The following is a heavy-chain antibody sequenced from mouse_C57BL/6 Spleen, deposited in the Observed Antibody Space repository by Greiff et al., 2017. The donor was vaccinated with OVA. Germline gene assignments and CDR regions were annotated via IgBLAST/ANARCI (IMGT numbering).Heavy chain of an antibody. CDR3: ARRDDLYFDY. Sequence: QVQLKESGAELVKPGASVKLSCTASGYTFTTYPIEWMKQNHGKSLEWIGNFHPYNDDTKYNEKFKGKATFTVEKSSSTVYLELSRLTSDDSAVYYCARRDDLYFDYWGQGTTLTVSS. D-gene: IGHD2-4*01. CDR1: GYTFTTYP. V-gene: IGHV1-47*01. J-gene: IGHJ2*01. CDR2: FHPYNDDT.